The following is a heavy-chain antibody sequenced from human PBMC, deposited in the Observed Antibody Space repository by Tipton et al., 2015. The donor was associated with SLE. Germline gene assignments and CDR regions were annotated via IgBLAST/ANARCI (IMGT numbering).Heavy chain of an antibody. D-gene: IGHD2-2*03. CDR1: GDSISNYF. V-gene: IGHV4-4*08. Sequence: TLSLTCTVSGDSISNYFWTWIRQPPGKGLEWIGYIYRSGSTNSNPPLKSRVTISMDTSNNQFSLKLTSVSAADTAAYYCATGTLVGSWYYSMDVWGKGTTVTVSS. CDR2: IYRSGST. CDR3: ATGTLVGSWYYSMDV. J-gene: IGHJ6*03.